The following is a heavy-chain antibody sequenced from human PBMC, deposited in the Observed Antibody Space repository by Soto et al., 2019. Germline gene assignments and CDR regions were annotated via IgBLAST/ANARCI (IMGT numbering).Heavy chain of an antibody. V-gene: IGHV6-1*01. CDR1: GDSVSSNSAA. D-gene: IGHD6-6*01. Sequence: PSQTLSLTCAISGDSVSSNSAAWNWIRRSPSRGLEWLGNTYYRSKWYNDYAVSVNRRITINADTAKNQFSLQLSSVTPEDSAVYYCARNIRSRPFDFWGQGTLVTVSS. J-gene: IGHJ4*02. CDR2: TYYRSKWYN. CDR3: ARNIRSRPFDF.